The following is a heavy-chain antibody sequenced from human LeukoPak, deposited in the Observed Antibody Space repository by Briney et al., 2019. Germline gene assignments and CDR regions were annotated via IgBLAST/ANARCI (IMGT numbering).Heavy chain of an antibody. D-gene: IGHD1-7*01. CDR2: INPNRGGT. CDR1: GYTFTGYY. J-gene: IGHJ5*02. Sequence: ASVKVSCKASGYTFTGYYMHWVRQAPGQGLEWMGWINPNRGGTNYAQKFQGRVTITRDTSICTAYMELSRLRSDDTVVYYCARGPGYLELLLWFEPCGQGTLVTVSS. V-gene: IGHV1-2*01. CDR3: ARGPGYLELLLWFEP.